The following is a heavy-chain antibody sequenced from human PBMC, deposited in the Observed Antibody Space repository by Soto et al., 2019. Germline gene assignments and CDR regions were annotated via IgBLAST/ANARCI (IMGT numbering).Heavy chain of an antibody. V-gene: IGHV4-34*01. D-gene: IGHD3-9*01. CDR2: INHSGIT. CDR1: GGSFSGDY. Sequence: ASETLSLTCAVYGGSFSGDYWNWIRQSPGKGLEWIGEINHSGITNYSPSLKSRATIFVDTSKKQFTLQLTSVTAADTAVYYCARGASTERYFSPSGGAWFDPWGQGTLVTVSS. CDR3: ARGASTERYFSPSGGAWFDP. J-gene: IGHJ5*02.